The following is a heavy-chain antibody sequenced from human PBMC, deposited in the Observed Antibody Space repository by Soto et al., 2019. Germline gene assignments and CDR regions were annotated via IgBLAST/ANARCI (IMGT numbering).Heavy chain of an antibody. V-gene: IGHV3-23*01. Sequence: EVQVLESGGGLVQPGGSLRLSCAASGFTFSIYAMSWARQAPGKGLEWVSSISTSGVPHDADSVKGRFTITRDNSENTRDLQMFSLTTEDTAVYYCAENYFFDSWGRGTLVTVSS. CDR2: ISTSGVP. D-gene: IGHD3-9*01. CDR3: AENYFFDS. CDR1: GFTFSIYA. J-gene: IGHJ5*01.